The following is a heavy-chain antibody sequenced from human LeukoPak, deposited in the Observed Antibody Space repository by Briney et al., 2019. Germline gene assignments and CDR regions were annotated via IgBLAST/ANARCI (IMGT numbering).Heavy chain of an antibody. CDR3: ARGTTSNTYLAARRLYFDY. CDR1: GGSFSGYY. CDR2: INHSGST. Sequence: PSETLSLTCAVYGGSFSGYYWSWIRQPPGKGLEWIGEINHSGSTNYNPSLKSRVTISVDTSKNQFSLKLSSVTAADTAVYYCARGTTSNTYLAARRLYFDYWGQGTLVTVSS. J-gene: IGHJ4*02. V-gene: IGHV4-34*01. D-gene: IGHD6-6*01.